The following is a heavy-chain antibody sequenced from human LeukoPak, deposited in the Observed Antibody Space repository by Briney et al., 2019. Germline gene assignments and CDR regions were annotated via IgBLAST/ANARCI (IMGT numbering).Heavy chain of an antibody. V-gene: IGHV4-39*07. J-gene: IGHJ3*01. Sequence: PSETLSLTCTVSGGSISSSSYYWGWIRQPPGKGLEWIGSIYYSGSTYYNPSLKSRVTISVDTSKNQFSLKLSSVTAADTAVYYCAREVPNDHWGQGTMVTVSS. D-gene: IGHD1-1*01. CDR2: IYYSGST. CDR1: GGSISSSSYY. CDR3: AREVPNDH.